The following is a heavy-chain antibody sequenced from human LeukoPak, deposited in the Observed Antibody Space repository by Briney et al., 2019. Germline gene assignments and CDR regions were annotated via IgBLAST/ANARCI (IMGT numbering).Heavy chain of an antibody. CDR2: ISDTGATT. Sequence: GGSLRLSCAGSGFTFSSYAMSWVRQAPGKGLEWVSAISDTGATTYDADSVKGRFTISRDNSRSTLYLQMNSLRAEDTALYYCAKDTSIGRYCTNGVCSPFDYWGPGTLVTVSS. D-gene: IGHD2-8*01. J-gene: IGHJ4*02. V-gene: IGHV3-23*01. CDR3: AKDTSIGRYCTNGVCSPFDY. CDR1: GFTFSSYA.